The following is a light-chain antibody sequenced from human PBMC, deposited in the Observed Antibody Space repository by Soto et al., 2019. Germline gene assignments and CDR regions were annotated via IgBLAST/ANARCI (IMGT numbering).Light chain of an antibody. V-gene: IGKV1-39*01. Sequence: DIQMTQSPSSLSASVRDRVTITCRASQSISSYLNWYQQKQGKAPKLLIYAASSLQSGVPSRFSGRGSGTDFTLTISSLQPEDFATYYCQQSYSTPSTFGQGTKLEIK. CDR3: QQSYSTPST. J-gene: IGKJ2*02. CDR1: QSISSY. CDR2: AAS.